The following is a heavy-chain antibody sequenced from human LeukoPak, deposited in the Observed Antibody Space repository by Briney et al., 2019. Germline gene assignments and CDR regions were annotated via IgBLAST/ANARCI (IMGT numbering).Heavy chain of an antibody. CDR2: ISGSGGST. CDR1: GFTLSSYA. J-gene: IGHJ4*02. CDR3: AKMNGYSYGYGSGFDY. Sequence: GGSLRLSCAASGFTLSSYAMSWVRQAPGKGLEWVSAISGSGGSTYYADSVKGRFTISRDNSKNTLYLQMNSLRAEDTAVYYCAKMNGYSYGYGSGFDYWGQGTLVTVSS. V-gene: IGHV3-23*01. D-gene: IGHD5-18*01.